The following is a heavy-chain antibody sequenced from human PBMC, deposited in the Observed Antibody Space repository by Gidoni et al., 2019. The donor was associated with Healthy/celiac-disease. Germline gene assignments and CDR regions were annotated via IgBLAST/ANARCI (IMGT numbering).Heavy chain of an antibody. Sequence: QVQLQESGPGLVKPSQTLSLTCPVSDDSITSGHYYWSWIRQPAGKELEWIGHIYNTGNTNYNPSLGSRVTISVDTSKNQFSLKLSSVTAADTAVYYCAREQYDFWSGSLDYWGQGTLVTVSS. CDR1: DDSITSGHYY. J-gene: IGHJ4*02. D-gene: IGHD3-3*01. V-gene: IGHV4-61*02. CDR2: IYNTGNT. CDR3: AREQYDFWSGSLDY.